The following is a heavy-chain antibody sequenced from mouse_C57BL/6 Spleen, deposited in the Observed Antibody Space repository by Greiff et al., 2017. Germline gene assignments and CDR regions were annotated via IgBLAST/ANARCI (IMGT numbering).Heavy chain of an antibody. J-gene: IGHJ4*01. CDR2: IYPRSGNT. CDR3: ARKRDWDGDYAMDY. D-gene: IGHD4-1*01. V-gene: IGHV1-81*01. Sequence: VQLQQSGAELARPGASVKLSCKASGYTFTSYGISWVKQRTGQGLEWIGEIYPRSGNTYYNEKFKGKATLTANKSSSTAYMELRSLTSEDSAVYFCARKRDWDGDYAMDYWGQGTSVTVSS. CDR1: GYTFTSYG.